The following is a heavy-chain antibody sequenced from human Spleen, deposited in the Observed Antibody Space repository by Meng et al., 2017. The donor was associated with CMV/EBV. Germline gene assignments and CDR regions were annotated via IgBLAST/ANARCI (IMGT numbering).Heavy chain of an antibody. J-gene: IGHJ6*02. CDR2: IYSGGNT. CDR1: GFTVSRNY. V-gene: IGHV3-53*01. CDR3: ARDYKWWGGTYYYYYGMDV. Sequence: ETLSLTCAASGFTVSRNYMSWVRQAPGKGLEWVSVIYSGGNTYYADSVKGRFTISRDNSKNTLYLQMNSLRAEDTAVYYCARDYKWWGGTYYYYYGMDVWGQGTTVTVSS. D-gene: IGHD2-15*01.